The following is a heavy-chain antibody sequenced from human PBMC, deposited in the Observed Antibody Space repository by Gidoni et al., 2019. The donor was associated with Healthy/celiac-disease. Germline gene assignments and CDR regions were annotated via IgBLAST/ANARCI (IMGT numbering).Heavy chain of an antibody. Sequence: EVQLLESGGGLVQPGGSLRLSCSASGFTFSSYALSWVRQAPGKVLEWVSAISGSGGSTYYADSVKGRFTISRDNSKNTLYLQMNSLRAEDTAVYYCAKSETTVTLCFDYWGQGTLVTVSS. CDR2: ISGSGGST. CDR1: GFTFSSYA. CDR3: AKSETTVTLCFDY. D-gene: IGHD4-17*01. J-gene: IGHJ4*02. V-gene: IGHV3-23*01.